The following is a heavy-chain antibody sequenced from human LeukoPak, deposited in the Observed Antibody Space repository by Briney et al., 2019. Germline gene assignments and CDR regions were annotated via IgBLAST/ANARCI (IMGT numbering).Heavy chain of an antibody. CDR2: IYYSGST. J-gene: IGHJ4*02. CDR1: GGSFSGYY. Sequence: SETLSLTCAVYGGSFSGYYWSWIRQPPGKGLEWIGYIYYSGSTNYNPSLKSRVTISVDTSKNQFSLKLSSVTAADTAVYYCARDLGWWGQGTLVTVSS. CDR3: ARDLGW. D-gene: IGHD6-19*01. V-gene: IGHV4-59*01.